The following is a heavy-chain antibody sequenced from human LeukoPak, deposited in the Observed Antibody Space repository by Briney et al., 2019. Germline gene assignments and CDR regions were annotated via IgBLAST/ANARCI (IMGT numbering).Heavy chain of an antibody. CDR1: GFTFSSYS. D-gene: IGHD2-15*01. V-gene: IGHV3-21*01. Sequence: PGGSLRLSCAASGFTFSSYSMNWVRQAPGKGLEWVSSISSSSSYIYYADSVKGRFTISRDNAKNSLYLQMNSLRAEDTAVYYCAKVSGGSWGVFEYWGQGTLVTVSS. CDR2: ISSSSSYI. CDR3: AKVSGGSWGVFEY. J-gene: IGHJ4*02.